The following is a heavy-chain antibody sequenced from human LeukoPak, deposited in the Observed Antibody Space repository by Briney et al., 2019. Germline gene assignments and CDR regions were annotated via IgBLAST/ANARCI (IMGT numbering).Heavy chain of an antibody. CDR1: GYTFTSYG. D-gene: IGHD6-19*01. V-gene: IGHV1-18*01. J-gene: IGHJ4*02. Sequence: EASVKVSCKASGYTFTSYGISWVRQAPGQGLEWMGWLSAYNGNTNYAQKLQGRVTMTTDTSTSTAFMELRSLRSDDTAVYYCASASYSSGPGTFDYWGQGTLVTVSP. CDR2: LSAYNGNT. CDR3: ASASYSSGPGTFDY.